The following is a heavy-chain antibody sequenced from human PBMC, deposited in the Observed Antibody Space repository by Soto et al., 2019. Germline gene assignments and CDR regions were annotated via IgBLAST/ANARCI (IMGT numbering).Heavy chain of an antibody. D-gene: IGHD4-17*01. V-gene: IGHV4-39*01. CDR1: GGSISSSSYY. Sequence: SETLSLTCTVSGGSISSSSYYWGWIRQPPGKGLEWIGSIYYSGSTYYNPSLKSRVTISVDTSKNQFSLKLSSVTAADTAVYYCARHGVDYEMMYNWFDPWGQGTLVTVSS. CDR3: ARHGVDYEMMYNWFDP. CDR2: IYYSGST. J-gene: IGHJ5*02.